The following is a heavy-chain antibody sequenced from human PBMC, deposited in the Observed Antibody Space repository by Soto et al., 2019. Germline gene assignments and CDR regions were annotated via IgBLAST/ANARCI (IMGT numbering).Heavy chain of an antibody. CDR3: ARTGRRYSSGWYGGNWFDP. CDR1: GGSISSYY. D-gene: IGHD6-19*01. CDR2: IYYSGST. V-gene: IGHV4-59*08. Sequence: SETLSLTCTVSGGSISSYYWSWIRQPPGKGLEWIGYIYYSGSTNYNPSLKSRVTISVDTSKNQFSLKLSSVTAADTAVYYCARTGRRYSSGWYGGNWFDPLGQGNLVTVS. J-gene: IGHJ5*02.